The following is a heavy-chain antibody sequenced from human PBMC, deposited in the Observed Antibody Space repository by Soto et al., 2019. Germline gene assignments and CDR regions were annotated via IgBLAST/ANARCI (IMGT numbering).Heavy chain of an antibody. Sequence: QVQLVESGGGVVQPGRSLRLSCAASGFTFSSYVMHWVRQAPGKGLEWVAVISYDGSNKYYADSVKGRFTISRDNSKNTLSLQMNSLRAEDTAVYYCASQWGIAAAGGIFDYWGQGTLVTVSS. CDR2: ISYDGSNK. D-gene: IGHD6-13*01. CDR3: ASQWGIAAAGGIFDY. J-gene: IGHJ4*02. V-gene: IGHV3-30-3*01. CDR1: GFTFSSYV.